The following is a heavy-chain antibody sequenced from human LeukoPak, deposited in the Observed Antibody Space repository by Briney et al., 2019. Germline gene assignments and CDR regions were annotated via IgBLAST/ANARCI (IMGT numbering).Heavy chain of an antibody. J-gene: IGHJ3*02. Sequence: ASVKVSCKASGYTFTGYYMHWVRQAPGQGLEWMGWINPNSGGTNYAQKFQGRVTMTRDTSISTAYMELSSLRSEDTAVYYCAREGASQLPRDAFDIWGQGTMVTVSS. V-gene: IGHV1-2*02. CDR3: AREGASQLPRDAFDI. CDR2: INPNSGGT. D-gene: IGHD2-2*01. CDR1: GYTFTGYY.